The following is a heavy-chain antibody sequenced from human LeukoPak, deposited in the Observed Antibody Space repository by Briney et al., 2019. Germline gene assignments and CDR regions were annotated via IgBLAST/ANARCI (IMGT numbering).Heavy chain of an antibody. CDR3: ARGSWLRYGSGKSAFDI. CDR1: GGSFSGYY. J-gene: IGHJ3*02. Sequence: NPSETLSLTCAVYGGSFSGYYWSWIRQPPGKGLEWIGEINHSGSTNYNPFLKSRVTISVDTSKNQFSLKLSSVTAADTAVYYCARGSWLRYGSGKSAFDIWGQGTMVTVSS. V-gene: IGHV4-34*01. CDR2: INHSGST. D-gene: IGHD3-10*01.